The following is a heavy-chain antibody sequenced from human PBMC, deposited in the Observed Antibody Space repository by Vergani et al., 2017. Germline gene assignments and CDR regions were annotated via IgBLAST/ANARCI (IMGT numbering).Heavy chain of an antibody. CDR2: INHSGST. V-gene: IGHV4-34*01. J-gene: IGHJ6*04. D-gene: IGHD3-10*01. CDR1: GGSFSGYY. Sequence: QVQLQQWGAGLLKPSETLSLTCAVYGGSFSGYYWSWIRQPPGKGLEWIGEINHSGSTNYNPSLKSRVTISVDTSKNQFSLKLCSVTAADTAVYYCARASMVRGHVWGKGTTVTVSS. CDR3: ARASMVRGHV.